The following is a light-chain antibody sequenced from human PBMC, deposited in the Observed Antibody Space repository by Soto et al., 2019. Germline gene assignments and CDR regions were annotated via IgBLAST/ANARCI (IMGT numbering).Light chain of an antibody. CDR1: SSDVGGYNY. Sequence: QSALTQPASVSGSPGQSITISCTGTSSDVGGYNYVSWYQQNPGKAPKLMIYEVSNRPSGVSNRFSGSKSGNMASLTISGLQAEDEAGYYCSSYTINRTYVFGTGTKVTV. CDR2: EVS. CDR3: SSYTINRTYV. J-gene: IGLJ1*01. V-gene: IGLV2-14*01.